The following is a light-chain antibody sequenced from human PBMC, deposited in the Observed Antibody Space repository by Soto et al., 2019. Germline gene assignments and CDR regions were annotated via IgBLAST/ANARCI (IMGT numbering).Light chain of an antibody. V-gene: IGKV3-15*01. CDR2: GAS. Sequence: EIVMTQSPATLSVSPGERATLSCRASQSVSNYLAWYQQKPGQAPRLLIYGASTRATGIPARFSGGGSETEFTLTISSLQSEDFAVYYCQQYETWPPRFTFGPGTKVDLK. CDR3: QQYETWPPRFT. CDR1: QSVSNY. J-gene: IGKJ3*01.